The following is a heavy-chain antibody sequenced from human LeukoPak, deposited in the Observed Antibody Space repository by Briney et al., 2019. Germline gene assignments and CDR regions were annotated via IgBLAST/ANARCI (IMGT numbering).Heavy chain of an antibody. CDR2: ISARGGDT. J-gene: IGHJ4*02. D-gene: IGHD3-3*01. CDR3: AKAVGDFWSGYYDH. V-gene: IGHV3-23*01. CDR1: GFAFSIYA. Sequence: GGSLRLSCAASGFAFSIYAMNWVRQAPGKGLEWLSDISARGGDTYYADSVKGRVTISRDNSENTLYLQMNSLRAEDTAVYYCAKAVGDFWSGYYDHWGQGTLVTVSS.